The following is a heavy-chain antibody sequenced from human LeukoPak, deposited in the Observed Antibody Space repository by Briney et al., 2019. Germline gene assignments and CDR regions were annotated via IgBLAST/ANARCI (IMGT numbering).Heavy chain of an antibody. V-gene: IGHV4-38-2*02. CDR3: ARDDYGSAYNWFDP. D-gene: IGHD3-10*01. Sequence: SETLSLTCTVSGYSISSGYYWGWIRQPPGKGLEWIGSIYHSGSTYYNPSLKSRVTMSVDTSKNQFSLKLSSVTAADTAVYYCARDDYGSAYNWFDPWGQGTLVTVSS. J-gene: IGHJ5*02. CDR2: IYHSGST. CDR1: GYSISSGYY.